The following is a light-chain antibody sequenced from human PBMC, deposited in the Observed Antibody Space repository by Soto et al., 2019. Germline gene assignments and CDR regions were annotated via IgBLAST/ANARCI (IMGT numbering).Light chain of an antibody. CDR1: SGSIASGY. CDR3: QSSDVNNMV. CDR2: EDN. J-gene: IGLJ2*01. V-gene: IGLV6-57*02. Sequence: NFMLTQPHSVSESPGKTVTISCTGSSGSIASGYVQWYQQRPGSAPTTLIYEDNQRPAGVPERFSGSIDSSSNSASLTISGLRPEDEADYFCQSSDVNNMVFGGGTKLTVL.